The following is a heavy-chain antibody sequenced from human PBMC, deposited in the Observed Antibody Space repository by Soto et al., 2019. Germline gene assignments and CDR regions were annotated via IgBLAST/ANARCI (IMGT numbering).Heavy chain of an antibody. CDR2: ITATSVST. V-gene: IGHV3-23*01. CDR1: GFTFSSYS. CDR3: ARARGQCVGDNCYPNWFDP. J-gene: IGHJ5*02. Sequence: PGGSLRLSCAASGFTFSSYSMNWVRQAPGKGLEWVSCITATSVSTYYADSVKGRFTISRDNSENTVYLQMNRLRVEDTAIYYCARARGQCVGDNCYPNWFDPWGQGTLVTVSS. D-gene: IGHD2-21*01.